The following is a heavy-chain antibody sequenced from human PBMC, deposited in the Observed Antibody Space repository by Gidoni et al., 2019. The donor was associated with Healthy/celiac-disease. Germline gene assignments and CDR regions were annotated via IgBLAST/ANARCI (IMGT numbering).Heavy chain of an antibody. Sequence: EVQLLESGGGLVQPGGSLRLSSAASGFTFSSYAMTWVRQAPGKGLEGVSAISGIGGSTYYADSVQGRFTISRDNSKNTLYLQMNSLRAEDTAVYYCAKAVTTNWFDYWGQGTLVTVSS. CDR2: ISGIGGST. CDR3: AKAVTTNWFDY. J-gene: IGHJ4*02. V-gene: IGHV3-23*01. CDR1: GFTFSSYA. D-gene: IGHD4-17*01.